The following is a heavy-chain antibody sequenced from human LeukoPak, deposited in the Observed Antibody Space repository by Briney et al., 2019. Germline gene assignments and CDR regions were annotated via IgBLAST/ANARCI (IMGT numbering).Heavy chain of an antibody. CDR1: GFTFDDYA. J-gene: IGHJ3*02. V-gene: IGHV3-23*01. D-gene: IGHD3-22*01. CDR2: ISGSGGST. Sequence: PGGSLRLSCAASGFTFDDYAMHWVRQAPGKGLEWVSGISGSGGSTYYADSVKGRFTISRDNSKNTLYLQMNSLRAEDTAVYYCAKPNYYDSSGYPDAFDIWGQGTMVTVSS. CDR3: AKPNYYDSSGYPDAFDI.